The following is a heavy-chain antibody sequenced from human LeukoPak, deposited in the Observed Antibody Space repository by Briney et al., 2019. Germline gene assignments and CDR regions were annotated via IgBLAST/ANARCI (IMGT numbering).Heavy chain of an antibody. D-gene: IGHD6-19*01. J-gene: IGHJ4*02. CDR1: GGSISSSNW. CDR2: IYHSGST. CDR3: ARVDPSGYSSGWPFDY. V-gene: IGHV4-4*02. Sequence: SGTLSLTCAVSGGSISSSNWWSWVRQPPGKGLEWIGEIYHSGSTNCNPSLKSRVTISVDKSKNQFSLKLSSVTAADTAVYYCARVDPSGYSSGWPFDYWGQGTLVTVSS.